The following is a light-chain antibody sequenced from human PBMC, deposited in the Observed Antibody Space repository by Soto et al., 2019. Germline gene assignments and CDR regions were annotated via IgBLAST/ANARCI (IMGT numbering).Light chain of an antibody. Sequence: EIVMTQSPATLPVSPGERATLSCRASQSVSSNLAWYQQKPGQAPRLLIYGASTRATGIAARFSGSGSGTEFTLTISSLQSEDFAVYDCQQYNNWPRSFGQGTKVEIK. V-gene: IGKV3-15*01. CDR3: QQYNNWPRS. CDR1: QSVSSN. J-gene: IGKJ1*01. CDR2: GAS.